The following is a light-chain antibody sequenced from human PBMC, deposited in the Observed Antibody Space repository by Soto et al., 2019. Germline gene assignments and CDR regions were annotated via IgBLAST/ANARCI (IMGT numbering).Light chain of an antibody. CDR1: QDISHY. CDR2: DAS. V-gene: IGKV1-33*01. J-gene: IGKJ5*01. Sequence: DIQMTQSPSSLSASVGDRVTITCQASQDISHYLNWYQQKPGKAPNLLIYDASSLKTGVPSRFSGSGSGTDFTFTINSLQPEDFATYYCQHYDHVQVTFGQGTRLEIK. CDR3: QHYDHVQVT.